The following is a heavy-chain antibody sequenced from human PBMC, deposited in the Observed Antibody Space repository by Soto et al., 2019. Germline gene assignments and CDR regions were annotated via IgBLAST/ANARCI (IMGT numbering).Heavy chain of an antibody. D-gene: IGHD2-8*01. Sequence: GGSLRLSCAASGFTFSDYYMSWIRQAPGKGLEWVSYISSSGSTIYYADSVKGRFTISRDNAKNSLYLQMNSLRAEDTAVYYCARDGGYCTNGVCYTGTGWFDPWGQGTLVTVSS. V-gene: IGHV3-11*01. CDR1: GFTFSDYY. CDR2: ISSSGSTI. J-gene: IGHJ5*02. CDR3: ARDGGYCTNGVCYTGTGWFDP.